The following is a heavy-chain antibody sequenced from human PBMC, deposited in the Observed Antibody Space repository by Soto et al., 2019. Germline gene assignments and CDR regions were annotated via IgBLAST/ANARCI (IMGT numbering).Heavy chain of an antibody. V-gene: IGHV3-30*18. J-gene: IGHJ4*02. Sequence: GGSLRLSCAASGFTFSSYGMHWVRQAPGKGLEWVAVISYDGSNKYYADSVKGRFTISRDNSKNTLYLQMNSLRAEDTAVYYCAKDRYYYDSSGYIYWGQGTLVTVSS. CDR2: ISYDGSNK. D-gene: IGHD3-22*01. CDR1: GFTFSSYG. CDR3: AKDRYYYDSSGYIY.